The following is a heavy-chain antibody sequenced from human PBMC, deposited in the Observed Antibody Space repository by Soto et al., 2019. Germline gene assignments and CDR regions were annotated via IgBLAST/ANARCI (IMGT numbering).Heavy chain of an antibody. D-gene: IGHD6-19*01. CDR2: IYHSGRT. CDR1: GDSISNDNW. Sequence: QVQLQESGPGLVKPSGTLSLSCAVSGDSISNDNWWSWIRQPPGKGLEWIGDIYHSGRTNYSPSLRSRVTMSVDTSKNQFSLRLESVTAADTAFYFCARVELNSGWRIFDYWGQGSLITVSS. V-gene: IGHV4-4*02. J-gene: IGHJ4*02. CDR3: ARVELNSGWRIFDY.